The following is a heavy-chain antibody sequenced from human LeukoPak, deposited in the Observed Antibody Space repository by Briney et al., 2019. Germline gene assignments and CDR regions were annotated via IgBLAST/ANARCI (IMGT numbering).Heavy chain of an antibody. V-gene: IGHV3-23*01. CDR3: ANGYYYDSSGYPHAFDI. J-gene: IGHJ3*02. CDR1: GFTFSSYG. CDR2: ISGSGGST. Sequence: GGTLRLSCAASGFTFSSYGMSWVRQAPGKGLEWVSAISGSGGSTYYADSVKGRFTISRDNSKNTLYLQMNSLRAEDTAVYYCANGYYYDSSGYPHAFDIWGQGTMVTVSS. D-gene: IGHD3-22*01.